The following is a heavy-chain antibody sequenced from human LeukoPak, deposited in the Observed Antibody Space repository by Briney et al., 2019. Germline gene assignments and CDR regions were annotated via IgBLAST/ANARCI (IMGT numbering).Heavy chain of an antibody. CDR1: GFTFSSFS. V-gene: IGHV3-21*01. CDR3: ARIEGSYSYFDY. D-gene: IGHD1-26*01. Sequence: GGSLRLSCAASGFTFSSFSMNWVRQAPGKGLEWVSSITSSSGYMYYADSVKGRFTISRDNAKNSLYLQMNSLSAEDTAVYYCARIEGSYSYFDYWGQGTLITVSS. CDR2: ITSSSGYM. J-gene: IGHJ4*02.